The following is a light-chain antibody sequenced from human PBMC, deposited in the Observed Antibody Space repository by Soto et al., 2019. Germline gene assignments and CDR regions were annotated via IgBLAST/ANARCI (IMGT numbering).Light chain of an antibody. CDR2: GAS. V-gene: IGKV3-15*01. CDR1: QSVASN. Sequence: EIVMTQSPASLSVSPGDGATLSCRASQSVASNVAWYQQKPGQGPRLLIHGASTRAAGVPARCSGSGSGTDFILTISSLQSEDFAVYYCQQYQNWPPQYTFGQGTKLQIK. J-gene: IGKJ2*01. CDR3: QQYQNWPPQYT.